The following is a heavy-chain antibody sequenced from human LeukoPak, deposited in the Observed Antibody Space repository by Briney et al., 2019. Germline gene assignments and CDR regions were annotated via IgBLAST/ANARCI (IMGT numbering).Heavy chain of an antibody. CDR1: GFTFSTYA. CDR3: AKDLSPGVY. CDR2: ISGSGGSA. V-gene: IGHV3-23*01. Sequence: GGSLRLSCAASGFTFSTYAMNWVRQAPGKGLEWVSAISGSGGSAYYAVSVKGRFTISRDNSKNTLYLQMNSLRAEDTAVYYCAKDLSPGVYWGQGTLVTVSS. J-gene: IGHJ4*02.